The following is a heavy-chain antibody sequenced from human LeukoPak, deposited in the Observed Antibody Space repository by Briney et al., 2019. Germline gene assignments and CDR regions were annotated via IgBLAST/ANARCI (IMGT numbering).Heavy chain of an antibody. CDR3: ARGLVGYSYGA. J-gene: IGHJ4*02. CDR2: INHSGST. V-gene: IGHV4-34*01. CDR1: GGSFSGYY. D-gene: IGHD5-18*01. Sequence: PSETLSLTCAFYGGSFSGYYWSWIRQPPGKGLEWIGEINHSGSTNYNPSLKSRVTISVDTSKNQFSLKLSSVTAADTAVYYCARGLVGYSYGAWGQGTLVTVSS.